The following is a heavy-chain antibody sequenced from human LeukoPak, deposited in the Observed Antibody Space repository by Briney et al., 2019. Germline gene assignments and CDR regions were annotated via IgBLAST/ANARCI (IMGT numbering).Heavy chain of an antibody. Sequence: SVRVSYKASGGTFNIYAISWVRQAPGQGRERRGGIIPIFGKANYTQKFQGRDKITADETKSTDYMEVRSLRSEDPAVYYCARLSTLGYCSGGSCDNYYYYYGMDVWGKGTTVTVSS. CDR1: GGTFNIYA. V-gene: IGHV1-69*13. CDR3: ARLSTLGYCSGGSCDNYYYYYGMDV. CDR2: IIPIFGKA. D-gene: IGHD2-15*01. J-gene: IGHJ6*04.